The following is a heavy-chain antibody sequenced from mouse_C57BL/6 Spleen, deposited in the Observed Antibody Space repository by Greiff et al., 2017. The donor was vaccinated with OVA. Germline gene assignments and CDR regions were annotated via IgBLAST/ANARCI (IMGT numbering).Heavy chain of an antibody. V-gene: IGHV1-55*01. CDR3: ARRRFNWDEFAY. J-gene: IGHJ3*01. D-gene: IGHD4-1*01. Sequence: QVQLQQPGAELVKPGASVKMSCKASGYTFTSYWITWVKQRPGQGLEWIGDISPGSGSTNYNEKFKSKATLTVDTSSSTAYMQLSSLTSEDSAVYYCARRRFNWDEFAYWGQGTLVTVSA. CDR1: GYTFTSYW. CDR2: ISPGSGST.